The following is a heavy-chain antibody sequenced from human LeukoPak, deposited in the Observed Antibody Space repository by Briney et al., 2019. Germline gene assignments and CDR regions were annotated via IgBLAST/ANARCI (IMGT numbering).Heavy chain of an antibody. CDR3: ARDPPGAGG. V-gene: IGHV4-39*02. CDR1: GVSISSSSYY. D-gene: IGHD1-26*01. CDR2: IYYSGST. J-gene: IGHJ4*02. Sequence: SETLSLTCTVSGVSISSSSYYWGWIRQPPGKGLEWIGSIYYSGSTYYNPSLKSRVTISVDTSKNQFSLKLSSVTAADTAVYYCARDPPGAGGWGQGTLVTVSS.